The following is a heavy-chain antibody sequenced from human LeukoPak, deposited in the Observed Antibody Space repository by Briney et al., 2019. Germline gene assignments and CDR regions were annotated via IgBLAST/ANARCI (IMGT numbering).Heavy chain of an antibody. CDR1: GGSISSYY. Sequence: SETLSLTCTVSGGSISSYYWSWTRQPAGKGLEWIGRIYTSGSTNYNPSLKSRVTISVDKSKNQFSLKLSSVTAADTAVYYCAINRAVYGPAEYFQHWGQGTLVTVSS. CDR2: IYTSGST. CDR3: AINRAVYGPAEYFQH. D-gene: IGHD1-14*01. V-gene: IGHV4-4*07. J-gene: IGHJ1*01.